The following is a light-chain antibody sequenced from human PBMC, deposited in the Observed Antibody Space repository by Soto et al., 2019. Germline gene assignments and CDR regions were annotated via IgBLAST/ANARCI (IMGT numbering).Light chain of an antibody. V-gene: IGLV1-51*01. CDR1: SSNIGNNY. CDR3: GTWDSGLSAEV. Sequence: QSVLTQPPSVSAAPGQKVTISCSGSSSNIGNNYVSWYQHLPGTAPKLLIYDNNKRPSGIPDRFSGSKSVTSATLGITGLQTGDEADYYCGTWDSGLSAEVFGGGTKLTVL. CDR2: DNN. J-gene: IGLJ2*01.